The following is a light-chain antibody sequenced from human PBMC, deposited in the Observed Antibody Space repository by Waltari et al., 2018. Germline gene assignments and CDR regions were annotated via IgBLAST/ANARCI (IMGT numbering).Light chain of an antibody. CDR3: QQHENYPRT. Sequence: IQMTQSPSSLSASVGDTVTITCRASRDINNDLSWYQQKPGTAPMPLIYYASNLESGVPLRFSGSGSGTAFILTIISLQPEDFSTYYWQQHENYPRTFGQGTKVEIK. CDR1: RDINND. CDR2: YAS. J-gene: IGKJ1*01. V-gene: IGKV1D-13*01.